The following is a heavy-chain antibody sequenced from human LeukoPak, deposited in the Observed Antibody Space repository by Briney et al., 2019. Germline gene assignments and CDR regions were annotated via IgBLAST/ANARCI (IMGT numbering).Heavy chain of an antibody. CDR3: ARDRPDYFGDFSHYFDY. CDR1: GGSFSGYY. V-gene: IGHV4-34*01. J-gene: IGHJ4*02. D-gene: IGHD3-16*01. CDR2: INHSGST. Sequence: SETLSLTCAVYGGSFSGYYWSWIRQPPGKGLEWIGEINHSGSTNYNPSLKSRVTIPVDTSKNQFSLKLSSVTAEDTAVYYCARDRPDYFGDFSHYFDYWGQGTLVTVSS.